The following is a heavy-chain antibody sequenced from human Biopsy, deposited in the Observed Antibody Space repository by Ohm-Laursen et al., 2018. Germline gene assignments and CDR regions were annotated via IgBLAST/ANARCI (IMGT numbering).Heavy chain of an antibody. CDR1: GGTFSSYV. V-gene: IGHV1-69*06. Sequence: SVKVSCKASGGTFSSYVISWVRQAPGQGLEWMGRIIPTFDTPTYVPDFQGRVTFTADKSTGTAHLDLRSLRSEDTAVYYCAGGAAKGNPYDHWGQGTLVTVSS. CDR2: IIPTFDTP. D-gene: IGHD3-10*01. CDR3: AGGAAKGNPYDH. J-gene: IGHJ5*02.